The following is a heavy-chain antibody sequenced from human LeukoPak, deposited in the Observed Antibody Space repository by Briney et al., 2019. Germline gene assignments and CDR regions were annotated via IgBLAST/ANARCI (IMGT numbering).Heavy chain of an antibody. CDR1: GFTFSNYA. CDR2: MSSSGGST. J-gene: IGHJ4*02. CDR3: AKDNSGSYYALDY. D-gene: IGHD1-26*01. V-gene: IGHV3-23*01. Sequence: GGSLRLSCAASGFTFSNYAMSWVRQAPGKGLEWVSTMSSSGGSTYYADSVKGRFTISRDNFKNTLYLQMNSLRAVDTAIYYCAKDNSGSYYALDYWGQGTLVTVSS.